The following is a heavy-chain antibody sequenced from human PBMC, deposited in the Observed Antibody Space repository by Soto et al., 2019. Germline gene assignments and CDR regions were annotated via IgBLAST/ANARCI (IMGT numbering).Heavy chain of an antibody. Sequence: QVHLVQSGAEVKKPGASVKVSCKGSGYAFTTYGITWVRQAPGQGLEWMGWISAHNGNTNYAQKLQGRVTVTRDTSTSPAYMELRSLRSDDTAMYYCARGRYGDYWGQGALVTVSS. D-gene: IGHD1-1*01. CDR1: GYAFTTYG. CDR2: ISAHNGNT. V-gene: IGHV1-18*01. CDR3: ARGRYGDY. J-gene: IGHJ4*02.